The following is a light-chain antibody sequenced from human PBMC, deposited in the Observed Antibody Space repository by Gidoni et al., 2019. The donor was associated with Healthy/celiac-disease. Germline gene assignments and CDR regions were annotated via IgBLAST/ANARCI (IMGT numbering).Light chain of an antibody. CDR3: QQYYSTPWT. J-gene: IGKJ1*01. CDR1: QSVLYSSNNKNY. V-gene: IGKV4-1*01. CDR2: WAS. Sequence: DIVMTQAPDPLAVSLGERATINGKSSQSVLYSSNNKNYLAWYQQKPGQPPKLLIYWASTRESGVPARFRGSGSGTDFTLTISSLQAEDVAVYYCQQYYSTPWTFGQGTKVEIK.